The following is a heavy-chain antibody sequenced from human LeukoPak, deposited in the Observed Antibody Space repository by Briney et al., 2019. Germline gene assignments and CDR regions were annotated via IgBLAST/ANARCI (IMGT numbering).Heavy chain of an antibody. CDR1: GFTFSSYW. V-gene: IGHV3-74*01. D-gene: IGHD3-22*01. Sequence: PGGSLRLSCAASGFTFSSYWMRWVRQAPGKGLVWVSRINSDGSSTSYADSVKGRFTISRDNAKNTLYLQMNSLRVEDTAVYYCARGPYYYDLYYFDYWGQGTLVTVSS. J-gene: IGHJ4*02. CDR3: ARGPYYYDLYYFDY. CDR2: INSDGSST.